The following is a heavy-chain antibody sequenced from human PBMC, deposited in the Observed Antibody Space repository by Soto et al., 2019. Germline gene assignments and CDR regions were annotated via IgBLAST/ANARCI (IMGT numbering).Heavy chain of an antibody. V-gene: IGHV3-74*01. CDR1: GFTFSSYW. CDR3: ARGGYSSSWYDALPLIYYYYYGMDV. D-gene: IGHD6-13*01. J-gene: IGHJ6*02. Sequence: GGSLRLSCAASGFTFSSYWMHWVRQAPGKGLVWVSRINSDGSSTSYADSVKGRFTISRDNAKNTLYLQMNSLGAEETAVYYCARGGYSSSWYDALPLIYYYYYGMDVWGQGTTVTVSS. CDR2: INSDGSST.